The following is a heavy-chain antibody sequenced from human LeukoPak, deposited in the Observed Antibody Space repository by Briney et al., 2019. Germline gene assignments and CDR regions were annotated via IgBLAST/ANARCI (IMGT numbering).Heavy chain of an antibody. V-gene: IGHV1-18*04. CDR3: ARGGAGYFDPDAFDI. Sequence: ASVKVSYKASGYTFTSYGISWVRQAPGQGREWMGWISAYNGNTNYAQKLQGRVTMTTDTSTSTAYMELRSLRSDDTAVYYCARGGAGYFDPDAFDIWGQGTMVTVSS. CDR1: GYTFTSYG. D-gene: IGHD3-9*01. J-gene: IGHJ3*02. CDR2: ISAYNGNT.